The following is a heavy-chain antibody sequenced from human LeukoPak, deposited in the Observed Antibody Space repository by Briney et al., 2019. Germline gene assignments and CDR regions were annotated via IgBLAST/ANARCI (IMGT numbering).Heavy chain of an antibody. J-gene: IGHJ5*02. D-gene: IGHD4-17*01. Sequence: ASVKVSCKASGYTFNNYYVHWVRQAPGQGLEWMGVINPSGGSTNYAQRFQGRVTMTRDTSTSTVYMELSSLRSEDTAVYYCARDSTVTTFRGCVDPWGQGTLVTVSS. CDR3: ARDSTVTTFRGCVDP. CDR2: INPSGGST. CDR1: GYTFNNYY. V-gene: IGHV1-46*02.